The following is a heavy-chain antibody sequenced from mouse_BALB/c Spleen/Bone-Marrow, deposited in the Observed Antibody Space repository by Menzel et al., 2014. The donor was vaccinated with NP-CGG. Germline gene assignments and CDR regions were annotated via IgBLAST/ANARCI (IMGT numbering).Heavy chain of an antibody. CDR3: ARLGYYGSFAY. V-gene: IGHV4-1*02. J-gene: IGHJ3*01. CDR1: GFDFXRYW. CDR2: INPDSNTI. D-gene: IGHD1-2*01. Sequence: EVQVVESGGSPVQPGGSLKLSCAASGFDFXRYWMSWVRQAPGKGLEWIGEINPDSNTINYTPSLKDKFIISRDNAKNTLYLQMSKVRSEDTALYYCARLGYYGSFAYWGQGTLVTVSA.